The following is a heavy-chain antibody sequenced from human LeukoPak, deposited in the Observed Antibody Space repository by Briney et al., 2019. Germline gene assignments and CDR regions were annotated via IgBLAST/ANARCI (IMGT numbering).Heavy chain of an antibody. CDR3: ATDFRDWAHDGFDI. CDR2: IKNKADGGTI. V-gene: IGHV3-15*01. D-gene: IGHD3-9*01. J-gene: IGHJ3*02. CDR1: GFTFSSYS. Sequence: PGGSLRLSCAASGFTFSSYSMNWVRQAPGKGLEWVGRIKNKADGGTIDYAAPVKGRFTISTDDSKTTLYLQMYSLKTEDTAVYYCATDFRDWAHDGFDIWGQGTMVTVSS.